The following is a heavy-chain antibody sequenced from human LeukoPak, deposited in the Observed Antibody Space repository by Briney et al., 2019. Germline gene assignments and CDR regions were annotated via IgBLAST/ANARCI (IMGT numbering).Heavy chain of an antibody. J-gene: IGHJ4*02. Sequence: SGGSLRLSCAASGFTFSSYAMHWVRQAPGKGLEWVAVISYDGSNKYYADSVKGRFTISRDNSKNTLYLQMNSLRVADTAVYYCVKRGMAAGDYYFDYWGQGTLVTVSS. CDR2: ISYDGSNK. CDR1: GFTFSSYA. CDR3: VKRGMAAGDYYFDY. D-gene: IGHD6-13*01. V-gene: IGHV3-30*14.